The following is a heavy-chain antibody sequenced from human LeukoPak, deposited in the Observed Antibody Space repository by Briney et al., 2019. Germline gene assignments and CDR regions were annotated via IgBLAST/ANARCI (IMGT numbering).Heavy chain of an antibody. CDR3: ARDQYDSSGYYDLYYFDY. V-gene: IGHV1-46*01. CDR1: GYTFTSYY. D-gene: IGHD3-22*01. CDR2: INPSGGST. Sequence: ASVKVSCKASGYTFTSYYMHWVRQAPGQGLEWMGIINPSGGSTSYAQKFQGRVTMTRVMSTSTVYMELSSLRSEDTAVYYCARDQYDSSGYYDLYYFDYWGQGTLVTVSS. J-gene: IGHJ4*02.